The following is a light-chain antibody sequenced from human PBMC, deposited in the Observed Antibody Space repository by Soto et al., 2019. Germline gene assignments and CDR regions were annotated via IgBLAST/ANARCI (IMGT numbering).Light chain of an antibody. Sequence: EIVLTQSPGTLSLSPGGGATLSCRASQSVNSKYLAWYQHKPGQAPRLLIYGASTRATGIPDRFSGSGSGTDFTLTISRLEPEDFAVYYCQHFGSSPAEYTFGQGTKLEIK. CDR3: QHFGSSPAEYT. V-gene: IGKV3-20*01. J-gene: IGKJ2*01. CDR2: GAS. CDR1: QSVNSKY.